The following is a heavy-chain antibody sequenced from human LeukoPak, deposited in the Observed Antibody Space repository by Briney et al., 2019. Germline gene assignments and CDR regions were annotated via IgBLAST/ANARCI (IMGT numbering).Heavy chain of an antibody. CDR2: ISAYNGNT. CDR3: ARKGGFGISYNAFDI. D-gene: IGHD3-10*01. Sequence: ASVKVSCKASGYTFTSYGISWVRQTPGQGLEGMGWISAYNGNTNYAQKLQGRVTVTTDTSTSTAYMELRSLRSDDTAVYYCARKGGFGISYNAFDIWGQGTMVTVSS. J-gene: IGHJ3*02. V-gene: IGHV1-18*01. CDR1: GYTFTSYG.